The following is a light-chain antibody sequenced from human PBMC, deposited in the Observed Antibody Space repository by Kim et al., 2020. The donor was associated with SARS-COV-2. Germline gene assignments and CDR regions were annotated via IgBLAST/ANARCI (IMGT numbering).Light chain of an antibody. CDR2: LNTDGSH. Sequence: ELTQSPSASASLGASVKLTCTLSSGHSSYGIAWHQQQPEKGPRYLMKLNTDGSHSKGDGIPDRFSGSLSGAERYLTISSLQSEDEADYYCQTWGAGIRVFGGGTQLTVL. CDR3: QTWGAGIRV. J-gene: IGLJ2*01. CDR1: SGHSSYG. V-gene: IGLV4-69*02.